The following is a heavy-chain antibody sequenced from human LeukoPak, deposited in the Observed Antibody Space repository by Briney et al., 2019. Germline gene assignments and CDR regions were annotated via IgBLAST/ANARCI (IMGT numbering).Heavy chain of an antibody. Sequence: SVKVSCKASGGTFSSYAISWVRQAPGQGLEWMGGIIPIIGTANYAQKYQGRVTITTDESTSTAYMELSSLRSEDTAVYYCARSLNGDSNWFDPWGQGTLVTVSS. CDR3: ARSLNGDSNWFDP. CDR2: IIPIIGTA. V-gene: IGHV1-69*05. J-gene: IGHJ5*02. D-gene: IGHD3-16*01. CDR1: GGTFSSYA.